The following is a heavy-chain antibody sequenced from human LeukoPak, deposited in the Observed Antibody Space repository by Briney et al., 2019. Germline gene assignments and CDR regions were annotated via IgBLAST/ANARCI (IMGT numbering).Heavy chain of an antibody. CDR3: ARDRSPTYYYDSSGYYYPRDFDY. CDR1: GYTFTGYY. V-gene: IGHV1-2*04. CDR2: INPNSGGT. J-gene: IGHJ4*02. Sequence: GASVKVSCKASGYTFTGYYMHWVRQAPGQGLEWMGWINPNSGGTNYAQKFQGWVTMTRDTSISTAYMELSRLRSDDTAVYYCARDRSPTYYYDSSGYYYPRDFDYWGQGTLVTVSS. D-gene: IGHD3-22*01.